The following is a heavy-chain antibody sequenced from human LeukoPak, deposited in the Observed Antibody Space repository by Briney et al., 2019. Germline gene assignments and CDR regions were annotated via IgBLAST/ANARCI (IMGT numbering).Heavy chain of an antibody. CDR2: ISEGGNNK. CDR1: GFTSDSYA. V-gene: IGHV3-30-3*01. D-gene: IGHD6-13*01. CDR3: GRDYWYLPDY. J-gene: IGHJ4*02. Sequence: GGSLRLSCEASGFTSDSYAIHWVRQAPGKGLDWVAVISEGGNNKYHADSVKGRFTISRDNSKNTVYLQMNSLRTEDTAVYYCGRDYWYLPDYWGQGTLVTVSS.